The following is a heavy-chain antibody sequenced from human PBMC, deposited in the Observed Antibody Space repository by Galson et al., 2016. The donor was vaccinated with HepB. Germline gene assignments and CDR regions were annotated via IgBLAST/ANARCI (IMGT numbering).Heavy chain of an antibody. V-gene: IGHV5-51*01. CDR2: VYPGDSDT. CDR3: AGHIIEFSDFGPTRCFDY. Sequence: QSGAEVTKPGESLKISCRGSGYNFTRDWIGWVRQMPGKGLEWMGIVYPGDSDTRYSPSSQGQVTISADKSINTAYLQWSNLSASDTAMYYPAGHIIEFSDFGPTRCFDYWGQGTLVTVSS. CDR1: GYNFTRDW. J-gene: IGHJ4*02. D-gene: IGHD4-17*01.